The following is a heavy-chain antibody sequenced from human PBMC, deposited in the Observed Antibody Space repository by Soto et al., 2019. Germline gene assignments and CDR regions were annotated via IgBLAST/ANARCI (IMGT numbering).Heavy chain of an antibody. CDR3: ARDAYYYDSADYWYFDL. D-gene: IGHD3-22*01. CDR2: ISSNGGST. Sequence: EVQLVESGGGLVQPGGSLRLSCAASGFTFSSYAMHWVRQAPGKGLEYVSAISSNGGSTYYANSVKGRFTISRDNSKNTRYLQMCSLRAEDMAVYYCARDAYYYDSADYWYFDLWGRGTLVTVSS. CDR1: GFTFSSYA. J-gene: IGHJ2*01. V-gene: IGHV3-64*01.